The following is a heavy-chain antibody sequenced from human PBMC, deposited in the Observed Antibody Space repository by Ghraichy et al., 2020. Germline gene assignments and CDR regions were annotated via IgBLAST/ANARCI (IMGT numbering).Heavy chain of an antibody. CDR3: AGEIDQLRYFDS. CDR2: IFHSGST. D-gene: IGHD2-2*01. V-gene: IGHV4-4*02. Sequence: ESLNISCAVSGDSIISNNWWSWVRQPPGKGLEWIGEIFHSGSTNYNPSLKSRITISLDKSPNQFSLKMTSVTAADTAVYYCAGEIDQLRYFDSWGQGTLVTVSS. CDR1: GDSIISNNW. J-gene: IGHJ4*02.